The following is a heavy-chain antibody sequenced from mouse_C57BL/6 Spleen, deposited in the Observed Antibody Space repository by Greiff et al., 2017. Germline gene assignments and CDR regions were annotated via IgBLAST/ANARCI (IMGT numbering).Heavy chain of an antibody. Sequence: QVQLQQPGAELVRPGSSVKLSCKASGYTFTSYWMDWVKQRPGQGLEWIGNIYPSDSETHYNQKFKDKATLTVDTSSGTAYMQLRSLTSEDSAVYYCARKDNCVEYALDYWGQGTTVTVSS. CDR3: ARKDNCVEYALDY. J-gene: IGHJ4*01. D-gene: IGHD1-3*01. CDR2: IYPSDSET. V-gene: IGHV1-61*01. CDR1: GYTFTSYW.